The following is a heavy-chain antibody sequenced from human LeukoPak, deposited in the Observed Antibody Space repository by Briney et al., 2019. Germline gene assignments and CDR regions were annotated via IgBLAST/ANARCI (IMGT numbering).Heavy chain of an antibody. CDR3: AKSGGYGLIDY. D-gene: IGHD1-26*01. V-gene: IGHV4-59*01. J-gene: IGHJ4*02. Sequence: SETLSLTCTVSGGSISSYYWSWIRQPPGKGLEWIGYIYYSGSTNYNPSLKSRVTISVGTSKNQFSLKLSSVTAADTAMYYCAKSGGYGLIDYWGQGTLVTVSS. CDR1: GGSISSYY. CDR2: IYYSGST.